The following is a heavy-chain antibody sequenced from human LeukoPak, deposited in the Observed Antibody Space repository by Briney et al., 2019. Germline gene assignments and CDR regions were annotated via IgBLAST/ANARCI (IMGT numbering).Heavy chain of an antibody. CDR1: GYTFTSYW. J-gene: IGHJ4*02. CDR3: ARHRYCSRTSCYGVFDY. Sequence: GGSLSTSGKGPGYTFTSYWISWVRQMPGKGREWMGRIDPSDSYTNTTPSVQGHVTISADKSISTAYLQWSRLKASDTGMYYCARHRYCSRTSCYGVFDYWGQGTLVTVSS. V-gene: IGHV5-10-1*01. D-gene: IGHD2-2*01. CDR2: IDPSDSYT.